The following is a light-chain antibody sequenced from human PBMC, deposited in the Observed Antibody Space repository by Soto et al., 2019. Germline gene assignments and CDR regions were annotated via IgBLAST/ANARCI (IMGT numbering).Light chain of an antibody. J-gene: IGKJ2*01. Sequence: ETVMTQSPATLSVSPGDRATLSCRASQSIRDNVAWYQQKPGQSPRLLIYDATTRAPGVPPRFSGSGSGTEFTLTIGSLQSEDFAVYYCQQYDDWPLYTFGQGTKVEIK. CDR2: DAT. CDR1: QSIRDN. V-gene: IGKV3D-15*01. CDR3: QQYDDWPLYT.